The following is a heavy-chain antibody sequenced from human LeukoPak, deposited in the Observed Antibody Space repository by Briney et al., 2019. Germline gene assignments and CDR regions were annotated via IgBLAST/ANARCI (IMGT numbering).Heavy chain of an antibody. Sequence: PSETLSLTCTVSGGSISSYYWSWIRQPPGKGLEGIGYIYYSGSTNYNPSLTSRVTISVDTSKNQFSLKLSSVTAADTAVYYCARATPWDSSSWSYYYFDYWGQGTLVTVSS. CDR2: IYYSGST. CDR1: GGSISSYY. D-gene: IGHD6-13*01. J-gene: IGHJ4*02. CDR3: ARATPWDSSSWSYYYFDY. V-gene: IGHV4-59*01.